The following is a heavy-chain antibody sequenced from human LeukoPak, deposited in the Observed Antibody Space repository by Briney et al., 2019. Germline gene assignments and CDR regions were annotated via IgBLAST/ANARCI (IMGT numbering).Heavy chain of an antibody. CDR3: VQEGPRGLAFDI. Sequence: GGSLRLSCVASGFTLGDSWMTWVRQAPEKGLEWVADVKLDGGEEYVGSVKGRFTISRDNAKNSVYLQMNSLTAEDTAVYYCVQEGPRGLAFDIWGQGTKVTVSS. J-gene: IGHJ3*02. V-gene: IGHV3-7*03. CDR2: VKLDGGEE. CDR1: GFTLGDSW.